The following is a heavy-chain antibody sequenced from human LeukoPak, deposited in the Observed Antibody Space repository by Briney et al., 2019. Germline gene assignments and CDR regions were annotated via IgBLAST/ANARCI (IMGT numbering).Heavy chain of an antibody. D-gene: IGHD7-27*01. CDR1: VFTLRDYY. CDR2: ISSSGSTI. CDR3: ARISLTGDPDYYDY. J-gene: IGHJ4*02. Sequence: GGSLRLSCAASVFTLRDYYLSWIRHAPGKGLECVSYISSSGSTIYYADSVKGRFNIYRDNAKNSLYLQMNSLRAEDTAVYYCARISLTGDPDYYDYWGQGTLVTVSS. V-gene: IGHV3-11*04.